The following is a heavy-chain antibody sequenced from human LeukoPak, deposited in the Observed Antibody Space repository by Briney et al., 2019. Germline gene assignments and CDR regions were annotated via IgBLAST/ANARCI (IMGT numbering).Heavy chain of an antibody. CDR2: IRSNVDGGTA. CDR3: TRGYTYSAY. Sequence: GRSLRLSCAASGFTFSGAWMNWVRQAPGKGLEWVGRIRSNVDGGTADYNVPVRGRFTISRDDSESTLFLQMNSLRPEDTAIYYCTRGYTYSAYWGRGTLVAVS. V-gene: IGHV3-15*05. J-gene: IGHJ4*02. CDR1: GFTFSGAW. D-gene: IGHD5-12*01.